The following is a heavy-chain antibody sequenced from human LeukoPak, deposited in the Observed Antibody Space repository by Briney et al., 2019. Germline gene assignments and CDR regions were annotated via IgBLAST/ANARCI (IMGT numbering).Heavy chain of an antibody. CDR1: GYTFTTYY. CDR2: INPSGGST. Sequence: ASVKVSCKASGYTFTTYYMHWVGQAPGQGLEWMGIINPSGGSTSYTQKFQGRVTMTRDTSTSIVYMELSSLRSEDTAVYYCARDTTRYFDYWGQGTLVTVSS. J-gene: IGHJ4*02. V-gene: IGHV1-46*01. D-gene: IGHD1-1*01. CDR3: ARDTTRYFDY.